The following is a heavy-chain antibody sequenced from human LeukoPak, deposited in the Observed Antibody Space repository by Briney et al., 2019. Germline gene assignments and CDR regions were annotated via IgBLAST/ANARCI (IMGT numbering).Heavy chain of an antibody. V-gene: IGHV1-2*04. CDR2: INPNSGGT. J-gene: IGHJ4*02. CDR3: ALEYRGSYYNY. D-gene: IGHD1-26*01. Sequence: GASVKVSCKASGYTLTSYYMHWVRQAPGQGLEWMGWINPNSGGTNYAQKFQGWVTMTRDTSISTAYMELSRLRSDDTAVYYCALEYRGSYYNYWGQGTLVTVSS. CDR1: GYTLTSYY.